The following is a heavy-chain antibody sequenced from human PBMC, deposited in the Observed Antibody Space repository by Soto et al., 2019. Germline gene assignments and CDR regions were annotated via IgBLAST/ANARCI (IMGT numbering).Heavy chain of an antibody. CDR2: IIPILGIA. J-gene: IGHJ4*02. CDR1: GGTFSSYT. Sequence: GASVKVSCKASGGTFSSYTISWVRQAPGQGLEWMGRIIPILGIANYAQKFQGRVTITADKSTSTAYMELSSLRSEDTAVYYCARDERCGVVAATCYFDYWGQGTLVTVSS. D-gene: IGHD2-15*01. CDR3: ARDERCGVVAATCYFDY. V-gene: IGHV1-69*04.